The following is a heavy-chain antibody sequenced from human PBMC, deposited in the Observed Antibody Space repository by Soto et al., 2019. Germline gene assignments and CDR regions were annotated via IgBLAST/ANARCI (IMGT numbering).Heavy chain of an antibody. CDR2: VSHDGLAQ. CDR1: GFTFSLYG. V-gene: IGHV3-30*03. D-gene: IGHD6-19*01. Sequence: QVQLLESGGGVVQPGRSLRLLCEGSGFTFSLYGMHWVRQAPGMGLEWEAVVSHDGLAQYYGASVKGRFTISRDNSHNNINLQINNLSTEDTAIYYCTQETIPVGGRNDFAYWGQGTMHTFSS. J-gene: IGHJ4*02. CDR3: TQETIPVGGRNDFAY.